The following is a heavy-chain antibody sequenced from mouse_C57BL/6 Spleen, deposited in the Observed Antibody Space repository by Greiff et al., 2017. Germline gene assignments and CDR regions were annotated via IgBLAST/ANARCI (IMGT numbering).Heavy chain of an antibody. V-gene: IGHV15-2*01. D-gene: IGHD1-1*01. Sequence: VQLQQSGSELRSPGSSVKLSCKDFDSEVFPIAYMSWVRQKPGHGFEWIGGILPSIGRSNYGEKFEDKATLDADTLSNTAYLELNSLTSEDSAIYYCARDCYGSSYLYFDVWGTGTTVTVSS. CDR3: ARDCYGSSYLYFDV. CDR1: DSEVFPIAY. J-gene: IGHJ1*03. CDR2: ILPSIGRS.